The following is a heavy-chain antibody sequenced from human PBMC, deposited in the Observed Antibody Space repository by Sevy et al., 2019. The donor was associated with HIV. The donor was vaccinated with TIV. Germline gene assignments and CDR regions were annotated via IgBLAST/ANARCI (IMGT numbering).Heavy chain of an antibody. D-gene: IGHD6-13*01. CDR1: GFTFDDYA. CDR3: AKGFGYSSSWNTPAGFDY. CDR2: ISWDGGST. J-gene: IGHJ4*02. V-gene: IGHV3-43D*03. Sequence: GGSLRLSCAASGFTFDDYAMHWVRQAPGKGLEWVSLISWDGGSTYYADSVKGRFTISRDNSKNSLYLQMNSLRAEDTALYYCAKGFGYSSSWNTPAGFDYWGQGTLVTVSS.